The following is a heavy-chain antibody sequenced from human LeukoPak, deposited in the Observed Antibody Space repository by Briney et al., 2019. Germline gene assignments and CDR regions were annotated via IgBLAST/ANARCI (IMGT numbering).Heavy chain of an antibody. CDR1: GGSISSSSYY. J-gene: IGHJ5*02. Sequence: SETLSLTCTVSGGSISSSSYYWGWIRHPPGKGLEWIGSIYYSGSTYYNPSLKSRVTISVDTSKNQFSLKLSSVTAAHTAVYYCASDLWFGENWFDPWGQGTLVTVSS. D-gene: IGHD3-10*01. CDR3: ASDLWFGENWFDP. V-gene: IGHV4-39*01. CDR2: IYYSGST.